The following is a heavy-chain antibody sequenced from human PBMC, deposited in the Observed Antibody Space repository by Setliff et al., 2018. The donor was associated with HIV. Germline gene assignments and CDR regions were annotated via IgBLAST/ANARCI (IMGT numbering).Heavy chain of an antibody. V-gene: IGHV4-39*07. D-gene: IGHD3-16*02. J-gene: IGHJ3*02. Sequence: SETLSLTCTVSGGSIGTGASYWGWIRQPPGKGLEWIGSIHYSGTTYYNPSLNIRVTMSVDLAKNQFSLKLSSMTAADTAVYYCARESLNLGELSSNPDASDIWGQGTMVTVS. CDR3: ARESLNLGELSSNPDASDI. CDR1: GGSIGTGASY. CDR2: IHYSGTT.